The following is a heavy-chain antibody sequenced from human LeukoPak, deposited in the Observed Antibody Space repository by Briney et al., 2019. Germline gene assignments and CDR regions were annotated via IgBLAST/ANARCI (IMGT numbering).Heavy chain of an antibody. V-gene: IGHV3-21*01. J-gene: IGHJ4*02. CDR1: GFTFGTYA. CDR2: ISSSSSYI. Sequence: PGGSLRLSCAASGFTFGTYAMNWVRQAPGKGLEWVSSISSSSSYIYYADSVKGRFTISRDNAKNSLYLQMNSLRAEDTAVYYCAVIVGATPWDYWGQGTLVTVSS. CDR3: AVIVGATPWDY. D-gene: IGHD1-26*01.